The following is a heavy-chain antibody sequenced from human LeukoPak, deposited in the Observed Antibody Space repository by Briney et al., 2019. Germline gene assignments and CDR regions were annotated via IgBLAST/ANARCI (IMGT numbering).Heavy chain of an antibody. Sequence: GGSLRLSCAASGFTFSNAWMSWVRQAPGKGLEWVGRIKSKTDGGTTDYAAPVKGRFTISGDDSKNTLYLQMNSLKTEDTAVYYCASFPLRFLERWGQGTMVTVSS. J-gene: IGHJ3*01. CDR2: IKSKTDGGTT. D-gene: IGHD3-3*01. V-gene: IGHV3-15*01. CDR1: GFTFSNAW. CDR3: ASFPLRFLER.